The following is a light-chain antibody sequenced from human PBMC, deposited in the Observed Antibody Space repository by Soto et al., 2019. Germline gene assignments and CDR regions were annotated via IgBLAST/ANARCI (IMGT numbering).Light chain of an antibody. Sequence: EIVLTQSPGTLSLSPGERATLSCRASQSVSSSYLAWYQQKPGQAPRLLIYGASSRATGIPDRXSGSXPGXXXXXXXXXXXXEDFAVYXCQQYGSSPPEYTFGQGTKLEIK. CDR1: QSVSSSY. J-gene: IGKJ2*01. CDR2: GAS. V-gene: IGKV3-20*01. CDR3: QQYGSSPPEYT.